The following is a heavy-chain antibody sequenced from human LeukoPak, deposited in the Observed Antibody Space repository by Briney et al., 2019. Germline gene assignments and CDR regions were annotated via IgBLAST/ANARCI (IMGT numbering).Heavy chain of an antibody. CDR1: GFTFSNNA. CDR2: TNGSGEST. Sequence: SGGSLRLSCAASGFTFSNNAMSWVRQAPGKGLEWVTATNGSGESTYYADSVKGRFIISRDNSKNTLYLQMSSLRAEDTAVYYCAKGPSSWDFWGQGTLVTVCS. J-gene: IGHJ4*02. V-gene: IGHV3-23*01. CDR3: AKGPSSWDF.